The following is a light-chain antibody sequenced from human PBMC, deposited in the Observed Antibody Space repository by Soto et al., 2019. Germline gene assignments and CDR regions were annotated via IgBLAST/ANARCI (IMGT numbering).Light chain of an antibody. CDR2: GAS. CDR1: QSVIGNY. J-gene: IGKJ1*01. Sequence: EIVLTQSPATLSLSPGERATLSCRASQSVIGNYLAWYRQKPGQTPRLLIFGASRRPTGIPDRFSGSGSGTDFTLTISRLEPEDFAVYYCQHYLDSPWAFGQGTKVEIK. CDR3: QHYLDSPWA. V-gene: IGKV3-20*01.